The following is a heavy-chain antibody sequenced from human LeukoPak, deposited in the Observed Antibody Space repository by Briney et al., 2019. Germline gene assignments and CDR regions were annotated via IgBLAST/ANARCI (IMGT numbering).Heavy chain of an antibody. V-gene: IGHV3-30-3*01. Sequence: GGSLRLSCAASGFTFSSYVMHWVRQAPGKGLEWVAVISYDGSNKYYADSVKGRFTISRDNSKNTLYLQMNSLRAEDTAVYYCARDRTAVFDYWGQGTLVTVSS. CDR3: ARDRTAVFDY. CDR1: GFTFSSYV. J-gene: IGHJ4*02. CDR2: ISYDGSNK.